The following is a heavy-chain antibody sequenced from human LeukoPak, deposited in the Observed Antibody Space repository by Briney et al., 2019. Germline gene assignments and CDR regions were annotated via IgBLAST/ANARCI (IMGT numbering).Heavy chain of an antibody. CDR2: MNPNSGNT. CDR3: ARGRAAPLGDAFDI. D-gene: IGHD6-25*01. J-gene: IGHJ3*02. Sequence: AASVKVSCKASGGTFTSYDINWVRQATGQGLEWMGWMNPNSGNTGYAQKFQGRVTITRNTSISTAYMELSSLRSEDTAVYYCARGRAAPLGDAFDIWGQGTMVTVSS. CDR1: GGTFTSYD. V-gene: IGHV1-8*03.